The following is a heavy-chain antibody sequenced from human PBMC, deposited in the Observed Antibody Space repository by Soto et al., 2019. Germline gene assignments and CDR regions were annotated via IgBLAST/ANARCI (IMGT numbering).Heavy chain of an antibody. CDR3: TRHGGGMDV. CDR1: GYTFSTYW. Sequence: GESLKISCKGSGYTFSTYWIDWVRQMPGKGLERMGIIYPGDSDTRYSPSFQGQVTMSVDKSIGTAYLQWTSLKASDTAMYYCTRHGGGMDVWGQGTTVTVSS. V-gene: IGHV5-51*01. CDR2: IYPGDSDT. J-gene: IGHJ6*02.